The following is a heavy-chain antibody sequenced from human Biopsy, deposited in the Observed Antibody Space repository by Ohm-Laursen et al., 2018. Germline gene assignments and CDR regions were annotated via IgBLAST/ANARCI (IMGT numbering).Heavy chain of an antibody. J-gene: IGHJ5*02. CDR2: IFYRGST. CDR3: ARDYDTSGYYYVS. Sequence: TLSLTCTVSGGSLSSYYWGWIRQPPGKGLEWIGSIFYRGSTHYKPSLKSRVNISVDTSKNQFSLKLNSVTAADTAVYYCARDYDTSGYYYVSWGQGTLVTVSS. CDR1: GGSLSSYY. D-gene: IGHD3-22*01. V-gene: IGHV4-39*01.